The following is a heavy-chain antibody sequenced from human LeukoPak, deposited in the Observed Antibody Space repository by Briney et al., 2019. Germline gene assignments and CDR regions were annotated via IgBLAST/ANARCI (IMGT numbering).Heavy chain of an antibody. CDR3: ARDPGSSSFDY. Sequence: GGSLRLSCAASTFTFSTYWMTWARQAPGKGPEFVANINQDGSVKNYVDSVKGRFTISRDNAKNSLYLQMNSLRADDTAVYYCARDPGSSSFDYWGQGTLVTVSS. CDR1: TFTFSTYW. D-gene: IGHD6-13*01. CDR2: INQDGSVK. V-gene: IGHV3-7*01. J-gene: IGHJ4*02.